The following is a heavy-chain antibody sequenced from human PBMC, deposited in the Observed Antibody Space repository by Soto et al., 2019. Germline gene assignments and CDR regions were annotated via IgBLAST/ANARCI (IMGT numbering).Heavy chain of an antibody. D-gene: IGHD3-22*01. V-gene: IGHV4-39*01. J-gene: IGHJ4*02. CDR3: AGSTTTYYYDSSGYYSTLFDY. CDR1: GGSISSSSYY. Sequence: PSETLSLTCTVSGGSISSSSYYWGWIRQPPGKGLEWIGSIYYSGSTYYNPSLKSRVTISVDTSENQFSLKLSSVTAADTAVYYCAGSTTTYYYDSSGYYSTLFDYWGQGTLVTVSS. CDR2: IYYSGST.